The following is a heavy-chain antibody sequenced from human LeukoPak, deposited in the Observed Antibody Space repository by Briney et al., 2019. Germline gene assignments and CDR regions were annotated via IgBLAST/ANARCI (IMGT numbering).Heavy chain of an antibody. D-gene: IGHD3-9*01. J-gene: IGHJ4*02. CDR2: IYSGGST. CDR3: AREGAYYDITH. CDR1: GFTFSNYV. V-gene: IGHV3-53*01. Sequence: PGGSLRLSCAASGFTFSNYVMNWVRQAPGKGLEWVSVIYSGGSTYYADSVKGRFTISRDNSKNTLYLQMNTLRAEDTAVYYCAREGAYYDITHWGQGTLVTVSS.